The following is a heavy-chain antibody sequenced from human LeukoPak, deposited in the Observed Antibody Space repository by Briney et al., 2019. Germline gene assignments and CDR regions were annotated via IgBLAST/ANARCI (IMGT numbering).Heavy chain of an antibody. CDR3: ARGSSITLFRGIIIT. CDR1: GFTFSSYW. J-gene: IGHJ5*02. V-gene: IGHV3-7*01. CDR2: IKQDGSEK. D-gene: IGHD3-10*01. Sequence: GGSLRLSCAASGFTFSSYWMSWVRQAPGKGLEWVANIKQDGSEKYYVDSVKGRFTISRDNAKNSLYLQMKSLRAEDTAVYYCARGSSITLFRGIIITWGQGTLVTVSS.